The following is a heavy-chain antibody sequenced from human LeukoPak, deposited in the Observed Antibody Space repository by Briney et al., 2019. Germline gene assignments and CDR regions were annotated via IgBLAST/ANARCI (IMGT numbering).Heavy chain of an antibody. J-gene: IGHJ6*03. D-gene: IGHD2-2*01. V-gene: IGHV3-30*02. CDR3: AKAPLRVVPAATTDYYYMDV. CDR1: GFTFSSYG. CDR2: IRYDGSNK. Sequence: PGGSLRLSCAASGFTFSSYGMHWVRQAPGKGLEWVAFIRYDGSNKYYADSVKGRFTISRENSKNTLYLQMNSLRAEDTAVYYCAKAPLRVVPAATTDYYYMDVWGKGTTVTVSS.